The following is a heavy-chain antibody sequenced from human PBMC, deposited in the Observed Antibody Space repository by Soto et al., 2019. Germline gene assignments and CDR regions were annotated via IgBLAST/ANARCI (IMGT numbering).Heavy chain of an antibody. J-gene: IGHJ5*02. Sequence: QVQLQESGPGLVKPSETLSLTCTVSGASISGYYWSWIRKSAGKGLEWIGRIYATGTTDYNPSLKGRVKIAREKFKKEFSLGLRSVTGGDTAVYYCVRDGTKTLRDWFDPWGQGISVTVSS. CDR3: VRDGTKTLRDWFDP. CDR1: GASISGYY. V-gene: IGHV4-4*07. D-gene: IGHD1-1*01. CDR2: IYATGTT.